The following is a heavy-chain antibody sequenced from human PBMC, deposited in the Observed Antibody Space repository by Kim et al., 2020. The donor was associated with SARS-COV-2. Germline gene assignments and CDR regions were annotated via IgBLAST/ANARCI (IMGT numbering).Heavy chain of an antibody. CDR3: ARDSYYDILYGMDV. J-gene: IGHJ6*02. D-gene: IGHD3-9*01. Sequence: EESAKGRFTISRDNSKNTLYLQMNSLRAEDTAVYYCARDSYYDILYGMDVWGQGTTVTVSS. V-gene: IGHV3-53*01.